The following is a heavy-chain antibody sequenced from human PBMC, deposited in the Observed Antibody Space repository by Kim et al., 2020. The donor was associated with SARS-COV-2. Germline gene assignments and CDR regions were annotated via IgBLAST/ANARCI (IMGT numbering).Heavy chain of an antibody. D-gene: IGHD3-16*01. CDR1: GFTFSSYY. V-gene: IGHV3-23*03. J-gene: IGHJ1*01. Sequence: GGSLRLSCAASGFTFSSYYMSWVRQAPGKGLEWVSVIYSGGSTTYSADSVRGRFTISRDNTKNTLYLQMNRRRAEDTAVYYCTEGAGFDYYAHWGQGTL. CDR3: TEGAGFDYYAH. CDR2: IYSGGSTT.